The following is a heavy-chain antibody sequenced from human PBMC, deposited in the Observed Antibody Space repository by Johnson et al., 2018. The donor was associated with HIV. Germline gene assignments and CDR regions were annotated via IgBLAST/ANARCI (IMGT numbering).Heavy chain of an antibody. D-gene: IGHD2-21*01. CDR3: ATGEEAFCGGDCYSGGFDI. V-gene: IGHV3-66*01. Sequence: VQLVESGGGVVQPGRSLRLSCAASGFTVSSNYMTWVRQGPGKGLEWVSVINSGGGTYYADSVTGRFTISRYNSKNTLYLQMNSLRAEDTAMYYCATGEEAFCGGDCYSGGFDIWGQGTMVTVSS. CDR1: GFTVSSNY. CDR2: INSGGGT. J-gene: IGHJ3*02.